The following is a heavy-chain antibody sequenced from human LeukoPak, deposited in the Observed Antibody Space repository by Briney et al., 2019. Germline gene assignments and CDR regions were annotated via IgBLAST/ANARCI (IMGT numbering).Heavy chain of an antibody. J-gene: IGHJ4*02. Sequence: SETLSLTCTVSGGSISSYYWSWIRQPPGKGLEWIGYIYYSGSTNYNPSLKSRVTISVDTSKNQFSLKLSSVTAADTAVYSCARHMRNSGYYPLDYWGQGTLVTVSS. D-gene: IGHD3-22*01. V-gene: IGHV4-59*08. CDR1: GGSISSYY. CDR2: IYYSGST. CDR3: ARHMRNSGYYPLDY.